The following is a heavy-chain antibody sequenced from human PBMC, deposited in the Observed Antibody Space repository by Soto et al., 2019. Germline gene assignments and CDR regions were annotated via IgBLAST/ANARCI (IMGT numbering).Heavy chain of an antibody. CDR2: INTDGSSP. V-gene: IGHV3-74*01. CDR1: GFTFSSYW. J-gene: IGHJ3*02. Sequence: EVQLVESGGGLVQPGGSLRLSCASSGFTFSSYWMHWVRQTPGKGLVWVSRINTDGSSPSYADSVKGRFTISRDNAKNTRYLQMNSLRAEDTAVSYSARERSYDYIWGSYRFGHDAFDIWGQGTMVIVSS. CDR3: ARERSYDYIWGSYRFGHDAFDI. D-gene: IGHD3-16*02.